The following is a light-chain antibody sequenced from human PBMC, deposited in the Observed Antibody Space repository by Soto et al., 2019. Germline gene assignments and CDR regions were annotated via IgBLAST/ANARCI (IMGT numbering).Light chain of an antibody. V-gene: IGLV2-14*03. CDR3: TSYTSSNTLL. J-gene: IGLJ2*01. CDR2: DVS. Sequence: QPASVSGSPGQSITISCTGTSSDVGGYKYVSWYQQHPGKAPRLMIYDVSSRPSGVSNRFSGSKSGNTASLTISGLQAEDEADYFCTSYTSSNTLLFGGGTKLTVL. CDR1: SSDVGGYKY.